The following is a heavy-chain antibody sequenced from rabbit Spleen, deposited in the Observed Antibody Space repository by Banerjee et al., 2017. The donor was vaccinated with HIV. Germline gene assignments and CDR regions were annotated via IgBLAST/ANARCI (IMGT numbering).Heavy chain of an antibody. J-gene: IGHJ4*01. D-gene: IGHD1-1*01. Sequence: QAQLVESGGGLVKPEGSLTPTCTASGFSFRHHYVIYWVRQAPGKGLEWIACIVTDSNISYYASWAKRRFTISKTSSTTVTLQMTRLTAADAATYFCARDPLCISGGSLNLWGQGTLVTVS. CDR1: GFSFRHHYV. V-gene: IGHV1S45*01. CDR2: IVTDSNIS. CDR3: ARDPLCISGGSLNL.